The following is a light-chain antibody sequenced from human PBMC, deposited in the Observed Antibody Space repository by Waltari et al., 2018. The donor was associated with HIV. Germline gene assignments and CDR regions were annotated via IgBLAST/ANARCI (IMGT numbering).Light chain of an antibody. J-gene: IGLJ2*01. CDR1: SSNIGAGYD. Sequence: QSVLTQPPSVSGAPGQRVTISCTGSSSNIGAGYDVHWYQQLPGTAPKLLIYGNGNRPSGGPDRFSGSKSGTSASLAITGLQAEDEADYYCQSYDSSLSVVFGGGTKLTVL. V-gene: IGLV1-40*01. CDR2: GNG. CDR3: QSYDSSLSVV.